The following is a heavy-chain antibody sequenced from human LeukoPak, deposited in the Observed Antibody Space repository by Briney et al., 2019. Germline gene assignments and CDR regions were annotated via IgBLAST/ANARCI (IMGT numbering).Heavy chain of an antibody. Sequence: GGSLRLSCAASGFTFSSYAMSWVRQAPGKGLEWVSAISGSGGSTYYADSVKGRFTISRDNSKNTLYLQRNSLRAEDTAVYYCANSRTYCSSTSCYPPPGYYFDYWGQGTLVTVSS. J-gene: IGHJ4*02. CDR2: ISGSGGST. V-gene: IGHV3-23*01. CDR3: ANSRTYCSSTSCYPPPGYYFDY. D-gene: IGHD2-2*01. CDR1: GFTFSSYA.